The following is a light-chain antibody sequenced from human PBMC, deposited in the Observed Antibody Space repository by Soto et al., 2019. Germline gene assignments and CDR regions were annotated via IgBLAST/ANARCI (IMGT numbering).Light chain of an antibody. J-gene: IGKJ1*01. CDR3: KDYNNWPRT. V-gene: IGKV3-15*01. CDR2: GAS. Sequence: EIVMTQSPATLSVSPGESVALSCRASQSISRNLAWYQQKPGQAPRLLIYGASIRATGIPARFSGSGSGTDFTLIISGLQSEDFAVYYCKDYNNWPRTFGQGTKVDIK. CDR1: QSISRN.